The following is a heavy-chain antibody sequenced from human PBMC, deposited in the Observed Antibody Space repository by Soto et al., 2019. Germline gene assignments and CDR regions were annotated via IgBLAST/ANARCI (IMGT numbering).Heavy chain of an antibody. CDR1: GYTFTSYG. J-gene: IGHJ6*02. Sequence: ASVKVSFKASGYTFTSYGISWLRQAPGQGLEWMGWISAYNGNTNYAQKLQGRVTMTTDTSTSTAYMELRSLRSDDTAVYYCARGPGSGSYYSKYYYYGMDVWGQGTTVTSP. CDR3: ARGPGSGSYYSKYYYYGMDV. CDR2: ISAYNGNT. D-gene: IGHD3-10*01. V-gene: IGHV1-18*04.